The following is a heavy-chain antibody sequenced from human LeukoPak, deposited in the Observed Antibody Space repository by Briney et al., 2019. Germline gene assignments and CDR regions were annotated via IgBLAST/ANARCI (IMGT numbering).Heavy chain of an antibody. J-gene: IGHJ6*02. V-gene: IGHV3-33*01. CDR2: IWFHGSNK. CDR1: GFTFSNYG. Sequence: GTSRRLSCVAPGFTFSNYGMHWVRQAPGKGLEWVAFIWFHGSNKYYADSVRGRFTISRDNSKNTLYLQMNSLRAEDTTVYYCARGLSSSSSPYGMDVWGQGTTVTVSS. D-gene: IGHD6-6*01. CDR3: ARGLSSSSSPYGMDV.